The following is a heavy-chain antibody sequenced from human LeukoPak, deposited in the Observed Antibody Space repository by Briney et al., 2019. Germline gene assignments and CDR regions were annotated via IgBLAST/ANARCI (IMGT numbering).Heavy chain of an antibody. CDR1: GFTFSSYA. D-gene: IGHD4-17*01. J-gene: IGHJ5*01. V-gene: IGHV3-23*01. CDR3: VRDRLSNDYAHNCFDS. Sequence: GGSLRLSCAASGFTFSSYAMSWVRQAPGKGLEWVSAISGSGGSTYYADSVKGRFTISRDNANNTLFLYMNSLRAEDTAVYYCVRDRLSNDYAHNCFDSWGQGTLVTVSS. CDR2: ISGSGGST.